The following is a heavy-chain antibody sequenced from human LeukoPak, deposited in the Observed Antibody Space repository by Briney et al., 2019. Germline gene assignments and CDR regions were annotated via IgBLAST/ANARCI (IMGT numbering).Heavy chain of an antibody. V-gene: IGHV3-48*04. Sequence: GGSLRLSCAASGFTFSSYSMNWVRQAPGKGLEWVSYISSSSSTIYYADSVKGRFTISRDNAKNSLYLQMNSLRAEDTAVYYCARMIVVAMANWFDPWGQGTLVTVSS. J-gene: IGHJ5*02. CDR3: ARMIVVAMANWFDP. CDR2: ISSSSSTI. CDR1: GFTFSSYS. D-gene: IGHD3-22*01.